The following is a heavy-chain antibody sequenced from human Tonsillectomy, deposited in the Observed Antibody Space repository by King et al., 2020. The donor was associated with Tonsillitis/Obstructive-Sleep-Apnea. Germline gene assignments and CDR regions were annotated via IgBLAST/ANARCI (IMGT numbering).Heavy chain of an antibody. V-gene: IGHV3-74*01. D-gene: IGHD3-10*01. Sequence: VQLVESGGGLVQPGGPLRLSCAASGFTFSSYWMHWVRQAPGKGLVWVSRINSDGSGTSYADSVKGRFTISRDNAKNTLYLQMNSLRAEDTAVYYCARDLGGGSGGRNYYYYMDVWGKGTTVTVSS. CDR2: INSDGSGT. J-gene: IGHJ6*03. CDR3: ARDLGGGSGGRNYYYYMDV. CDR1: GFTFSSYW.